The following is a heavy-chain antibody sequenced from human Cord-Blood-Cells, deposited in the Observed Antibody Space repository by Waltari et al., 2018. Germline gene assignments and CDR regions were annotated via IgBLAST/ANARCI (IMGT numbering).Heavy chain of an antibody. CDR3: ARDPVTTVTYYFDS. D-gene: IGHD4-4*01. V-gene: IGHV3-21*01. J-gene: IGHJ4*02. CDR2: ISSSSSYI. Sequence: EVQLVASGGGLVKPGGSLRLSCAASGFTFSSYSMNWVRQAPGKGLEWVSSISSSSSYIYYADSVKGRFTISRDNAKNSLYLQMNSLRAEDTAVYYCARDPVTTVTYYFDSWGQGTLVTVSS. CDR1: GFTFSSYS.